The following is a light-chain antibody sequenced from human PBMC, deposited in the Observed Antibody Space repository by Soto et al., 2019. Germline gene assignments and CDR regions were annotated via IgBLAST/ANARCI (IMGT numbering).Light chain of an antibody. CDR1: QSVSSSY. J-gene: IGKJ1*01. V-gene: IGKV3-20*01. CDR3: QQYGSSPTRT. Sequence: EIVLTQSPGPRSLSPGKRATPSSRAIQSVSSSYLAWYQQKPGQAPRLLIYGASSRATGIPDRFSGSGSGTDFTLTISRLEPEDFAVYYCQQYGSSPTRTFGQGTKVDIK. CDR2: GAS.